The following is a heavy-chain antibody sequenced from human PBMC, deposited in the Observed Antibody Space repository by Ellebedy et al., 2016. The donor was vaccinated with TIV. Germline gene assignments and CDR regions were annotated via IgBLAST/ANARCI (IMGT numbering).Heavy chain of an antibody. J-gene: IGHJ4*02. CDR2: ISYDGSNE. CDR1: GFTFSSYG. Sequence: GESLKISCAASGFTFSSYGMHWVRQAPGKGLEWVAIISYDGSNEGYADSVKGRFTISRDTSKNTLSLQLHSLRADDTAVYDCARGMTNHYFDYWGQGTLVTVSS. CDR3: ARGMTNHYFDY. D-gene: IGHD4-11*01. V-gene: IGHV3-30*03.